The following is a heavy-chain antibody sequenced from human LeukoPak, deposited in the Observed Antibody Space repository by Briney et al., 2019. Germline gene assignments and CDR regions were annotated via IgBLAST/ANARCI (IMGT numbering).Heavy chain of an antibody. J-gene: IGHJ4*02. CDR3: ARAKPKNMVRGLIMRRESRYYFDY. Sequence: GGSLRLSCAASRFTFSSYKMHWVRQAPGKGLEWVSDISSSGDIIHYADSVKGRFTISRDNTKNSLYLQMNSLRAEDTAVYYCARAKPKNMVRGLIMRRESRYYFDYWGQGTLVTVSS. V-gene: IGHV3-48*03. CDR1: RFTFSSYK. CDR2: ISSSGDII. D-gene: IGHD3-10*01.